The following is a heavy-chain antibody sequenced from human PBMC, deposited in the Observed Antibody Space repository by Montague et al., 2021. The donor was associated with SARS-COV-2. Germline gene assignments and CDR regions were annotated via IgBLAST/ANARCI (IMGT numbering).Heavy chain of an antibody. CDR1: GGSISSYS. Sequence: SETLSLTCTVSGGSISSYSWSWIRQPPGKGLEWIGSTFYSGSTNYNPSLKSRVTISVDTSKKQFSLKLSSVTAADTAVYYCARLGLGGYDILTGYYQSGMDVWAKGPRSPSP. CDR3: ARLGLGGYDILTGYYQSGMDV. CDR2: TFYSGST. J-gene: IGHJ6*02. V-gene: IGHV4-59*08. D-gene: IGHD3-9*01.